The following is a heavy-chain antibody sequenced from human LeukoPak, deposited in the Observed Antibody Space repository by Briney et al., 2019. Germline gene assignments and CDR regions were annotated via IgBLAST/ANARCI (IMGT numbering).Heavy chain of an antibody. CDR3: ARWGSYSSSSTFGY. Sequence: PSETLSLTCTVPGGSISSYYWSWIRQPPGKGLEWIGDIHYSGSTNYTPSLKSRVTISVDTSKNQFSLKLTSVTAADTAVYYCARWGSYSSSSTFGYWGQGTLVTVSS. CDR2: IHYSGST. J-gene: IGHJ4*02. V-gene: IGHV4-59*01. D-gene: IGHD6-6*01. CDR1: GGSISSYY.